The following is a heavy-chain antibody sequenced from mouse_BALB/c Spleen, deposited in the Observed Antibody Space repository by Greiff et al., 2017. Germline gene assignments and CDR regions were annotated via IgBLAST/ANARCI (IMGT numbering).Heavy chain of an antibody. CDR1: GYTFTSYY. J-gene: IGHJ1*01. D-gene: IGHD1-2*01. CDR3: ARPSLLRDYWYFDV. Sequence: VQLQQSGPELVKPGASVRISCKASGYTFTSYYIHWVKQRPGQGLEWIGWIYPGNVNTKYNEKFKGKATLTADKSSSTAYMQLSSLTSEDSAVYFCARPSLLRDYWYFDVWGAGTTVTVSS. V-gene: IGHV1S56*01. CDR2: IYPGNVNT.